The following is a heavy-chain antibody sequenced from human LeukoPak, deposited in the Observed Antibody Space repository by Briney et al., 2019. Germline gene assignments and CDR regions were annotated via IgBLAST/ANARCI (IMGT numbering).Heavy chain of an antibody. CDR2: IYYSGST. Sequence: PSETLSLTCTVSGGSISSYYWGWIRQPPGKGLEWIGSIYYSGSTYYNPSLKSRVTISVDTSKNQFSLKLSSVTAADTAVYYCARLVGLELSIDYWGQGTLVTVSS. CDR1: GGSISSYY. D-gene: IGHD1-7*01. J-gene: IGHJ4*02. V-gene: IGHV4-39*01. CDR3: ARLVGLELSIDY.